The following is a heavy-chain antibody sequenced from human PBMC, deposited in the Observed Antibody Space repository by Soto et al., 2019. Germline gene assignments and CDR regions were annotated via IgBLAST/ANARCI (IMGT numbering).Heavy chain of an antibody. D-gene: IGHD3-3*01. J-gene: IGHJ6*02. CDR2: IKQGGSEK. CDR3: ARDAPYYDFWSGPVYYYYYYGMDV. CDR1: GFTFSSYW. V-gene: IGHV3-7*01. Sequence: GGSLRLSCAASGFTFSSYWMSWVRQAPGKGLEWVANIKQGGSEKYYVDSVKGRFTISRDNAKNSLYLQMNSLRAEDTAVYYCARDAPYYDFWSGPVYYYYYYGMDVWGQGTTVTVSS.